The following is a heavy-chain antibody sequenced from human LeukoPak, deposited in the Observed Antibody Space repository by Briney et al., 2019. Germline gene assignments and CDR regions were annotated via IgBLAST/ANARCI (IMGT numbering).Heavy chain of an antibody. CDR2: INNSGNT. CDR3: AGGTYYYFDY. J-gene: IGHJ4*02. CDR1: GGSISSYY. D-gene: IGHD1-26*01. V-gene: IGHV4-59*08. Sequence: SETLSLTCTVSGGSISSYYWSWIRQPPGKGLEWIGYINNSGNTNYNPSLKSRVTISVDTSKNQFSLKLSSVTAADTAVYYCAGGTYYYFDYWGQGTLVTVSS.